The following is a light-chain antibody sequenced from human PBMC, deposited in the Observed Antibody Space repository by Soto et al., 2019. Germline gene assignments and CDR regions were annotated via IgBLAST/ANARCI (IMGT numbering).Light chain of an antibody. CDR3: CSYADSFYV. CDR1: SSDVGGYNY. J-gene: IGLJ1*01. V-gene: IGLV2-11*01. CDR2: DVS. Sequence: QSALTQPRSVSGSPGRSVTISCTGTSSDVGGYNYVSWYQQHPGKAPKLMIYDVSKRPSGVPDRFSGSKSGNTASLTISGLQAEDEAAYFCCSYADSFYVFGTGTQLTVL.